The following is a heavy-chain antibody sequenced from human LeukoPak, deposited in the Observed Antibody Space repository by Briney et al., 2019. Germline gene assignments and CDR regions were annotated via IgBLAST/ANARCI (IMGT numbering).Heavy chain of an antibody. Sequence: SETLSLTCAVSGGSISSSNWWSWVRQPPGKGLEWIGEIYHSGSTNYNPSLKSRVTISVDKSKNQFSLKLSSVTAADTAVYYCATTTYSGYDHYYYYYYMDVWGKGTTVTISS. D-gene: IGHD5-12*01. CDR3: ATTTYSGYDHYYYYYYMDV. CDR2: IYHSGST. CDR1: GGSISSSNW. V-gene: IGHV4-4*02. J-gene: IGHJ6*03.